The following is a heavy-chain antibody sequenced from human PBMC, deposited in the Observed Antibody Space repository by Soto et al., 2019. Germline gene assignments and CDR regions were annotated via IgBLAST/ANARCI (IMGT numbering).Heavy chain of an antibody. D-gene: IGHD6-13*01. J-gene: IGHJ1*01. Sequence: SETLSLTCAVYGGSFSGYCWSWIRQTPGERLEWVGDICHGGGADYNPSLKSRVSFSMDPSKNQFSLKLNSVMAADTAVYYCAGYSNSWSKYVKHWGRGSLVTVSS. CDR1: GGSFSGYC. V-gene: IGHV4-34*01. CDR3: AGYSNSWSKYVKH. CDR2: ICHGGGA.